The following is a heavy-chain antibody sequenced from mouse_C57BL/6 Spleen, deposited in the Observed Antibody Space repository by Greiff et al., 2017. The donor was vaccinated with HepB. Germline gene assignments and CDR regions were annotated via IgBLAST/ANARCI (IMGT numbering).Heavy chain of an antibody. V-gene: IGHV3-6*01. D-gene: IGHD1-1*01. Sequence: EVKLQESGPGLVKPSQSLSLTCSVTGYSITSGYYWNWIRQFPGNKLEWMGYISYDGSNNYNPSLKNRISITRDTSKNQFFLKLNSVTTEDTATYYCAREAYYAFDYWGQGTTLTVSS. CDR2: ISYDGSN. CDR3: AREAYYAFDY. J-gene: IGHJ2*01. CDR1: GYSITSGYY.